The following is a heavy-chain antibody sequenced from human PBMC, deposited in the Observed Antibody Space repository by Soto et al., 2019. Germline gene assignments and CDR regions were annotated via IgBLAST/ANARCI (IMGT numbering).Heavy chain of an antibody. CDR2: IHYSGST. CDR3: ARGFVETAMAFDY. V-gene: IGHV4-31*03. CDR1: GASISSGGYF. J-gene: IGHJ4*02. Sequence: QVQLQESGPGLVKPSQTLSLACSVSGASISSGGYFWSWIRQLPGKGLEWIGYIHYSGSTYYNPSLKSRVVMSMYTSKNDFSLKLNSVTAADTAVFYCARGFVETAMAFDYWGQGALVTVSS. D-gene: IGHD5-18*01.